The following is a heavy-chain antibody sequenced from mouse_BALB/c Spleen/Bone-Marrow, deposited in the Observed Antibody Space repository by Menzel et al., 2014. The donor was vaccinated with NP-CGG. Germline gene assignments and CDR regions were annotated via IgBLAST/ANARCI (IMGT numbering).Heavy chain of an antibody. CDR2: IDPANGNT. CDR3: ARRGDIYYGSSAWFAY. D-gene: IGHD1-1*01. CDR1: GFNIKDTH. V-gene: IGHV14-3*02. J-gene: IGHJ3*01. Sequence: DVQLQESGAELVKPGASVKLSCTASGFNIKDTHLHWVKQRPEQGLEWIGRIDPANGNTEYDPKFQGKATITADTSSNTAYLQLSSLTSEDTAVYYCARRGDIYYGSSAWFAYWGQGTLVTVSA.